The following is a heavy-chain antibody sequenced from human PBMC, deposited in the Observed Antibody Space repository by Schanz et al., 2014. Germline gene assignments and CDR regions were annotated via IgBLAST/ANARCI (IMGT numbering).Heavy chain of an antibody. CDR2: ISSDGFNK. J-gene: IGHJ5*02. D-gene: IGHD3-3*01. CDR3: ASYDFWSGYSFDP. Sequence: QVQLVESGGGVVQPGGSLRLSCAASRFTFSTYAMHWVRQAPGKGLGWLAVISSDGFNKFYADSVKGRFTISRDNSKNTLYLQMNSLRTEDTAVYYCASYDFWSGYSFDPWGQGTLVTVSS. V-gene: IGHV3-30*04. CDR1: RFTFSTYA.